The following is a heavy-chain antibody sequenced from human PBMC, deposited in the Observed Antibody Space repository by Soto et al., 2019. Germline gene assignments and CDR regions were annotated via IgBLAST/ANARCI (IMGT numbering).Heavy chain of an antibody. D-gene: IGHD6-13*01. V-gene: IGHV1-69*01. CDR1: GGTFSSYV. J-gene: IGHJ3*01. CDR3: ASGHSIAAAGRR. Sequence: QVQLVQSGAEVKKPGSSVKVSCKASGGTFSSYVISWVRQAPGQGLEWMGGIIPIFGSANYAQKFQGRDTITADASTSSAYIELSSLRSEVTAVYYCASGHSIAAAGRRWGQGTMVTVSS. CDR2: IIPIFGSA.